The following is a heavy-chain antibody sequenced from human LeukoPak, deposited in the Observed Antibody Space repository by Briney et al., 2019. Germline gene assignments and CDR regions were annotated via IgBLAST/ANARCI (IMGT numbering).Heavy chain of an antibody. V-gene: IGHV4-4*07. Sequence: SETLSLTCTVSGGSISNYYWSWIRQPAGKGLEWIGRIYTSGSTNYNPSLKSRVTMSVDTSKNQFSLKLSSVTAADTAVYYCARDPTTYYDFWSGYFDFDYWGQGTLVTVSS. D-gene: IGHD3-3*01. CDR3: ARDPTTYYDFWSGYFDFDY. CDR1: GGSISNYY. CDR2: IYTSGST. J-gene: IGHJ4*02.